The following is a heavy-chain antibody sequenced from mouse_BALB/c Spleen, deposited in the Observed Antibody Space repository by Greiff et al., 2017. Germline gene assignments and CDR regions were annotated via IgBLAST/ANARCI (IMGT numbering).Heavy chain of an antibody. CDR1: GFTFSDYY. CDR3: ARDRAYGNNVSYYAMDY. Sequence: EVMLVESGGGLVKPGGSLKLSCAASGFTFSDYYMYWVRQTPEKRLEWVATISDGGSYTYYPDSVKGRFTISRDNAKNNLYLQMSSLKSEDTAMYYCARDRAYGNNVSYYAMDYWGQGTSVTVSS. J-gene: IGHJ4*01. D-gene: IGHD2-1*01. V-gene: IGHV5-4*02. CDR2: ISDGGSYT.